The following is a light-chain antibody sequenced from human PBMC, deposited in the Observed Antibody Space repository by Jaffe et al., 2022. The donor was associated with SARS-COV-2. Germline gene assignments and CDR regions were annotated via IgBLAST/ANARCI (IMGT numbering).Light chain of an antibody. CDR1: QVITSY. V-gene: IGKV1-9*01. CDR3: QQLNSYPLT. CDR2: AAS. Sequence: DIQLTQYPSFLSASVGDRVTITCRASQVITSYLAWYHQKPGEAPKLLIYAASTLQSGVPSRFSGSRSGTEFTLTIDSLQPEDFATYYCQQLNSYPLTFGGGTKVEIK. J-gene: IGKJ4*01.